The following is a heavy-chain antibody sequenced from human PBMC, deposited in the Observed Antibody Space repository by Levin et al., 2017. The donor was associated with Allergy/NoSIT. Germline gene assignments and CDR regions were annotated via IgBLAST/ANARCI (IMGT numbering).Heavy chain of an antibody. CDR3: AKGAYSSGWYHFDY. D-gene: IGHD6-19*01. V-gene: IGHV3-9*01. CDR2: ISWNSGSM. CDR1: GFTFDDYA. Sequence: SLKISCAASGFTFDDYAMHWVRQAPGKGLEWVSGISWNSGSMDYADSVKGRFSISRDNAKNSLYLQMNSLRAEDTALYYCAKGAYSSGWYHFDYWGQGTLVTVSS. J-gene: IGHJ4*02.